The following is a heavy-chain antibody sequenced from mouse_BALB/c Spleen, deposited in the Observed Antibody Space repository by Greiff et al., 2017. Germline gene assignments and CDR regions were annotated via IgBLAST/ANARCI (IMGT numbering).Heavy chain of an antibody. J-gene: IGHJ3*01. D-gene: IGHD4-1*01. V-gene: IGHV1-77*01. CDR3: ARGRTGTLAY. Sequence: VQLQQSGPELVKPGASVKMSCKASGYTFTDYVISWVKQRTGQGLEWIGEIYPGSGSTYYNEKFKGKATLTADKSSNTAYMQLSSLTSEDSAVYFCARGRTGTLAYWGQGTLVTVSA. CDR1: GYTFTDYV. CDR2: IYPGSGST.